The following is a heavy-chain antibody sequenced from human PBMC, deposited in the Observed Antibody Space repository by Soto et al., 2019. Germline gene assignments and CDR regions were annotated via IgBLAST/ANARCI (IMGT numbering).Heavy chain of an antibody. CDR3: ARDNSGWYFSPPDY. D-gene: IGHD6-19*01. V-gene: IGHV3-30-3*01. CDR2: ISYDGSNK. J-gene: IGHJ4*02. Sequence: GGSLRLSCAASGFTFSSYAMHWVRQAPGKGLEWVAVISYDGSNKYYADSVKGRFTISRDNSKNTLYLQMNSLRAEDTAVYYCARDNSGWYFSPPDYWGQGTLVTVSS. CDR1: GFTFSSYA.